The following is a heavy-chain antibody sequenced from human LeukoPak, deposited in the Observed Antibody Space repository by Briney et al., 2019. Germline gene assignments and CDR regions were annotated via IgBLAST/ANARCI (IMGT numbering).Heavy chain of an antibody. V-gene: IGHV1-69*04. Sequence: SVKLSCKASGGTFSSYAISWVRQAPGQGLEWMGRIIPIFGIANYAQKFQGRVTITADKSTSTAYMELSSLRSEDTAVYYCARSPTDSSGYPNPLFDIWGQGTMVTVSS. CDR3: ARSPTDSSGYPNPLFDI. J-gene: IGHJ3*02. CDR2: IIPIFGIA. CDR1: GGTFSSYA. D-gene: IGHD3-22*01.